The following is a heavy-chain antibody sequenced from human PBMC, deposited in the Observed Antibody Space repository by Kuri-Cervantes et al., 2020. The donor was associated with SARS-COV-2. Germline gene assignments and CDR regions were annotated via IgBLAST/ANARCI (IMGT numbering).Heavy chain of an antibody. D-gene: IGHD1-26*01. CDR1: GGTFSSYA. Sequence: SVKVSCKASGGTFSSYAISWVRQAPGQGLEWMGGIIPIFGTANYAQKFQGRVTITADKSTSTAYMELSSLRSEDTAVYYCAASLLYRIYYYYGMDVWGQGTTVTVSS. V-gene: IGHV1-69*06. CDR2: IIPIFGTA. J-gene: IGHJ6*02. CDR3: AASLLYRIYYYYGMDV.